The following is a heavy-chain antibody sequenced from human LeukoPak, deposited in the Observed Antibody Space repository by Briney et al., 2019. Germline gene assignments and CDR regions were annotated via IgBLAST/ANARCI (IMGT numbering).Heavy chain of an antibody. D-gene: IGHD3-10*01. J-gene: IGHJ4*02. Sequence: GGSLRLSCAASGFNVSSNYMSWVRQAPGKGLEWVSVIYSGGSTYYADSVKGRFTISRDNSKNTLYLQMNSLRAEDTAVYYCARDGPLYGSGKATFDYWGQGTLVTVSS. CDR3: ARDGPLYGSGKATFDY. CDR1: GFNVSSNY. CDR2: IYSGGST. V-gene: IGHV3-66*01.